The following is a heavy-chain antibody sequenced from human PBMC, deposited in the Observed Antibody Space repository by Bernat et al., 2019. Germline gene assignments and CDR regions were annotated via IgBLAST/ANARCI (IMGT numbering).Heavy chain of an antibody. CDR2: ISSSSSYI. D-gene: IGHD2-15*01. Sequence: EVQLVESGGGLVKPGGSLRLSCAASGFTFSSYSMNWVRQAPGKGLEWVSSISSSSSYIYYADSVKGRFTISRDNAKNSLYLQMNSLGAEDTAVYYCARDIEDIVVVVAATGFDYWGQGTLVTVSS. V-gene: IGHV3-21*01. CDR3: ARDIEDIVVVVAATGFDY. J-gene: IGHJ4*02. CDR1: GFTFSSYS.